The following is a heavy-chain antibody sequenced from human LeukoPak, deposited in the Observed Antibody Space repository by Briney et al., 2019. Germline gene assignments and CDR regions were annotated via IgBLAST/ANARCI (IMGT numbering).Heavy chain of an antibody. J-gene: IGHJ4*02. CDR3: AILSTTGY. CDR2: IIPIFGTA. Sequence: ASVKVSCKASGGTFSSYGISWVQQAPGQGLEWMGGIIPIFGTANYAQKFQGRVTINTDESTSTAYMELSSLRSEDTAVYYCAILSTTGYWGQGTLVTVSS. V-gene: IGHV1-69*05. D-gene: IGHD2/OR15-2a*01. CDR1: GGTFSSYG.